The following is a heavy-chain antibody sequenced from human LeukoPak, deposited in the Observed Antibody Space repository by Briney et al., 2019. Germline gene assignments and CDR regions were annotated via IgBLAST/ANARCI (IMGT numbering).Heavy chain of an antibody. CDR2: ISYDGSNK. Sequence: EGSLRLSCAASGFTFSSYAMHWVRQAPGKGLEWVAVISYDGSNKYYADSVKGRFTISRDNSKNTLYLQMNSLRAEDTAVYYCARDSTPYDFWSGYYVGGWFDPWGQGTLVTVSS. V-gene: IGHV3-30-3*01. CDR3: ARDSTPYDFWSGYYVGGWFDP. J-gene: IGHJ5*02. CDR1: GFTFSSYA. D-gene: IGHD3-3*01.